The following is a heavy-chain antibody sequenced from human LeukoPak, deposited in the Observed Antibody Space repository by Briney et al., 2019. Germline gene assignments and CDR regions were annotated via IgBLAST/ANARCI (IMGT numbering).Heavy chain of an antibody. D-gene: IGHD3-22*01. V-gene: IGHV4-39*01. CDR2: IYYSGST. CDR3: VSVYYPNFDY. Sequence: SETLSLTCTVSGGSISSSSYYWGWIRQPPGKGLEWIGSIYYSGSTYYNPSLKSRVTISVDTSKNQFSLKLSSVTAADTAVYYCVSVYYPNFDYGGQEPLVTVPS. CDR1: GGSISSSSYY. J-gene: IGHJ4*02.